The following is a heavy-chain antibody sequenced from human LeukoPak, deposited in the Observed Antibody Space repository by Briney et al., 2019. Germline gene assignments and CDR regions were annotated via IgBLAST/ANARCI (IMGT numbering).Heavy chain of an antibody. D-gene: IGHD5-18*01. CDR2: IYYSGST. J-gene: IGHJ4*02. CDR3: ARLWRGYSYEKGNFDY. CDR1: GGSISSYY. V-gene: IGHV4-59*08. Sequence: SETLSLTCTVSGGSISSYYWSWVRQPPGKGLEWIGYIYYSGSTTYNPSLKSRVTISVDTSKNQFSLKLSSVTAADTAVYYCARLWRGYSYEKGNFDYWGQGTLVTVSS.